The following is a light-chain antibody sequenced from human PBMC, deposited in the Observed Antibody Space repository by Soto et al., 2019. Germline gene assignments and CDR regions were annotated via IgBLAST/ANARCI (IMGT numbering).Light chain of an antibody. CDR2: GSS. J-gene: IGKJ4*01. CDR1: QGIITY. Sequence: IQLTQSPSSLSASVGDSVTITCRASQGIITYLAWYQQKPGKAPNLLIYGSSTLQSGVPLRSSGSGSGTDFTLTINSLQAEDFATYYCQQTRSYPSTFGGGTKVDIK. CDR3: QQTRSYPST. V-gene: IGKV1-9*01.